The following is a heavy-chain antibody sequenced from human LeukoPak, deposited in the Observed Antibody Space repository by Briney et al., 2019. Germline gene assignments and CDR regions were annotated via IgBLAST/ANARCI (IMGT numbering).Heavy chain of an antibody. CDR3: AMTTVVTLNWYFDL. Sequence: ASVKVSCKASGGTFSSYAISWVRQAPGQGLEWMGRIIPILGIANYAQKFQGRVTITADKSTSTAYMELSSLRSEDTAVYYCAMTTVVTLNWYFDLWGRGTLVTASS. J-gene: IGHJ2*01. CDR2: IIPILGIA. V-gene: IGHV1-69*04. D-gene: IGHD4-23*01. CDR1: GGTFSSYA.